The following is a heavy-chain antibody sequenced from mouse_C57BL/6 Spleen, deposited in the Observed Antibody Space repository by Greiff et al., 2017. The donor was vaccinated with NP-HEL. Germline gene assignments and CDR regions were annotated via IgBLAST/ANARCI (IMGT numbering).Heavy chain of an antibody. Sequence: EVQGVESGGGLVKPGGSLKLSCAASGFTFSSYAMSWVRQTPEKRLEWVATISDGGSYTYYPDNVKGRFTISRDNAKNNLYLQMSHLKSEDTAMYYCARVDSKNAMDYWGQGTSVTVSS. V-gene: IGHV5-4*01. CDR1: GFTFSSYA. D-gene: IGHD2-5*01. CDR2: ISDGGSYT. CDR3: ARVDSKNAMDY. J-gene: IGHJ4*01.